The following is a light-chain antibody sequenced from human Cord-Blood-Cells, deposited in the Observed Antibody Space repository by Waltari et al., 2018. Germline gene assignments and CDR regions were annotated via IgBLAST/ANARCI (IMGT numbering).Light chain of an antibody. V-gene: IGKV3-20*01. CDR1: QSVSSSY. J-gene: IGKJ4*01. CDR2: GAS. CDR3: QQYGSSPPLT. Sequence: EIVLTQSPGTLSLSPGERATLSCRASQSVSSSYLAWYQQKPGQAPRLLIYGASSRATGSQDRVSGGGSGTAFTLTISRLKPEDFAVYYCQQYGSSPPLTFGGGTKVEIK.